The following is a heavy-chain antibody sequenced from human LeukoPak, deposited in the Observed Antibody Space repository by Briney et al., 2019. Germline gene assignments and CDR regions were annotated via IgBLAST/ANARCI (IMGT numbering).Heavy chain of an antibody. V-gene: IGHV4-34*01. J-gene: IGHJ4*02. D-gene: IGHD3-16*01. CDR2: INHSGST. CDR1: GGSFSGYY. CDR3: ARVRGMRASYFDY. Sequence: SETLSLTCAVYGGSFSGYYWSWIRQPPGKGLEWIGEINHSGSTNYNPSLKSRVTISVDTSKNQFSLKLSSVTAADTAVYYCARVRGMRASYFDYWGQGTLVTVSS.